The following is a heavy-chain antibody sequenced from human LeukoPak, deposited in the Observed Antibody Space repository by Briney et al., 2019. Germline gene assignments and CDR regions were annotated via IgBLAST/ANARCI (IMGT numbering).Heavy chain of an antibody. CDR3: ARRWGKYYYDSSGYNRLSSFDY. J-gene: IGHJ4*02. CDR1: GGSFSSYY. V-gene: IGHV4-34*01. Sequence: SETLSLTCAVYGGSFSSYYWSWIRQPPGKGLEWIWEINHSGSTNYNPSLKSRVTISVDTSKNQFSLKLSSVTAADTAVYYCARRWGKYYYDSSGYNRLSSFDYWGQGTLVTVSS. CDR2: INHSGST. D-gene: IGHD3-22*01.